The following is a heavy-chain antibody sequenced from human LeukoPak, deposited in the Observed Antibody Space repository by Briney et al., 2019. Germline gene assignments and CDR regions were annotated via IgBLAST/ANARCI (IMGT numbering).Heavy chain of an antibody. V-gene: IGHV3-23*01. J-gene: IGHJ4*02. CDR1: GFTFSSYA. CDR3: AKGGSGWLDYFDY. D-gene: IGHD6-19*01. Sequence: GGSLRLSCEASGFTFSSYAIAWVRQAPGKGLEWVSVISASGGSTHNADSVKGRFTMSRDNSKYTLYLQMNSLRAEDTAVYYCAKGGSGWLDYFDYWGQGTLVTVSS. CDR2: ISASGGST.